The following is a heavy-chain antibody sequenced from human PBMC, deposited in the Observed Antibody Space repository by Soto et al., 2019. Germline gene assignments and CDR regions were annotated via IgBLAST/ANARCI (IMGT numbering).Heavy chain of an antibody. D-gene: IGHD2-8*02. J-gene: IGHJ4*02. Sequence: QVQLQQWGAGLLKPSETLSLTCAVYGGSFSGYYWTWIRQPPGTGLEWIWEINPSGSTNYNPSLKSRGTISVATSKNQFSLKLPSVTAADTAVYYCARDKITGLFDYWGQGTLVTVSS. CDR1: GGSFSGYY. CDR2: INPSGST. V-gene: IGHV4-34*01. CDR3: ARDKITGLFDY.